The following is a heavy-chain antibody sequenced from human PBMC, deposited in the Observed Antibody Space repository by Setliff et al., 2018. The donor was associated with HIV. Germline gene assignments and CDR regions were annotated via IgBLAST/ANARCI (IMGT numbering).Heavy chain of an antibody. CDR3: ARDSDFYIDY. Sequence: GGSLRLSCVVSGLTFNRYWMSWVRQAPGKGLESVALISDKGHEKYYADSVKGRFTVSRDNSKNTLYLQMSSLRLEDTAIYYCARDSDFYIDYWGQGTLVTVSS. J-gene: IGHJ4*02. CDR2: ISDKGHEK. D-gene: IGHD2-21*01. V-gene: IGHV3-30*03. CDR1: GLTFNRYW.